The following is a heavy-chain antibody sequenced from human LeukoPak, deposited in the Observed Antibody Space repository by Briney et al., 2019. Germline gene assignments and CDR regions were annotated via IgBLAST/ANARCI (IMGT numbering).Heavy chain of an antibody. D-gene: IGHD3-3*01. CDR2: IYATGST. V-gene: IGHV4-4*09. CDR3: ASIHYDFWSGYPHNPFDP. J-gene: IGHJ5*02. CDR1: GGSISSYY. Sequence: SETLSLTCTVSGGSISSYYWSWIRQPPGKGLEWIGYIYATGSTNYNPSLKSRVTISVDTSKNQFSLKLSSVTAADTAVYYCASIHYDFWSGYPHNPFDPWGQGTLVTVSS.